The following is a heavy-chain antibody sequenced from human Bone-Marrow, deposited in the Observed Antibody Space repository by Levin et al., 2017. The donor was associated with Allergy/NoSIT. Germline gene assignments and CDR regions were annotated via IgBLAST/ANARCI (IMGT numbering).Heavy chain of an antibody. Sequence: GGSLRLSCAASGFTFSSYSMNWVRQAPGKGLEWVSSISSSSSYIYYADSVKGRFTISRDNAKNSLYLQMNSLRAEDTAVYYCARVGGGYSPMDVWGKGTTVTVSS. J-gene: IGHJ6*03. CDR3: ARVGGGYSPMDV. CDR2: ISSSSSYI. V-gene: IGHV3-21*01. CDR1: GFTFSSYS. D-gene: IGHD5-18*01.